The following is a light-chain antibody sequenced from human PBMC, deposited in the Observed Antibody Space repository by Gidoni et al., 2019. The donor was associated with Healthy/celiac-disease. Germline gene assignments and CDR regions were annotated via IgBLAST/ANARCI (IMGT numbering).Light chain of an antibody. Sequence: SYELTQQPSVSVSPGQTASITCSGDNWGDKYACWYQQKPGQSPVLVIYQDSKRPSGIPERFSGSNARNTATLTIRGTQPMDEADYYCQAWDSSTAVFGGGTKLPVL. CDR3: QAWDSSTAV. V-gene: IGLV3-1*01. J-gene: IGLJ2*01. CDR1: NWGDKY. CDR2: QDS.